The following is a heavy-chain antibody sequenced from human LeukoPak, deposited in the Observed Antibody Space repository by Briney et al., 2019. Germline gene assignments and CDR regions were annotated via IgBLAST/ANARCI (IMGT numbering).Heavy chain of an antibody. J-gene: IGHJ3*02. D-gene: IGHD3-22*01. CDR1: GFTFDDYG. Sequence: GGSLRLSCAASGFTFDDYGMTWVRQAPGKGLEWVSGINWNGGSTGYADSVKGRFTISRDNAKNSLYLQMNSLRAEDTAVYYCARGYYYDNSGYFSVTPRHDAFDIWGQGTMVTVSS. V-gene: IGHV3-20*04. CDR2: INWNGGST. CDR3: ARGYYYDNSGYFSVTPRHDAFDI.